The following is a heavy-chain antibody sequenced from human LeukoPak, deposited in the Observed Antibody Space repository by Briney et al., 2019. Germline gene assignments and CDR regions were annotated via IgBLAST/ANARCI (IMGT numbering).Heavy chain of an antibody. CDR1: GGSISSGGYY. Sequence: SETLSLTCTVSGGSISSGGYYWSWIRQPPGKGLEWIGYIYHSGSTYYNPSLKSRVTISVDRSKNQFSLKLSSVTAADTAVYYCARVQESSHSWFDPWGQGTLVTVSS. D-gene: IGHD6-6*01. CDR3: ARVQESSHSWFDP. CDR2: IYHSGST. J-gene: IGHJ5*02. V-gene: IGHV4-30-2*01.